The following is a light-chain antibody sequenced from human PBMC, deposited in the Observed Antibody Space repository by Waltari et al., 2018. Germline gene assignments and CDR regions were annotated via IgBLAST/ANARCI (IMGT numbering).Light chain of an antibody. Sequence: EIVLTQSPGTLSLSPGETATLSCRASQSLSNQLAWYQQKPGQAPRFLIYDTSNRATVIPALFCVSGFCTDFTLTISSLYSEYYAVYYCHQRNKWPLTFGVVTKVEIK. J-gene: IGKJ4*01. V-gene: IGKV3-11*01. CDR2: DTS. CDR3: HQRNKWPLT. CDR1: QSLSNQ.